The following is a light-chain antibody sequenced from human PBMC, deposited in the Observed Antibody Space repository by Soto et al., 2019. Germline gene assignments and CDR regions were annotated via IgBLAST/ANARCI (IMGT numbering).Light chain of an antibody. CDR2: DAS. V-gene: IGKV3-11*01. J-gene: IGKJ4*01. Sequence: EIVLTHSPSTLSLSPGERATLSCRARQSVSSYLAWYQQKPGQAPRLLIYDASNRATGIPARFSGSGSGTDFTLTISSLEPEDVAVYYCQQRSDWPLTFGGGTKVEIK. CDR1: QSVSSY. CDR3: QQRSDWPLT.